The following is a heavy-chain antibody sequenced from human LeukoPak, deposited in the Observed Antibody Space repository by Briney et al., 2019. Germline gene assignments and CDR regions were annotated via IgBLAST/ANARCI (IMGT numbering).Heavy chain of an antibody. CDR2: ISSDGSST. Sequence: GGSLRLSCAASGFTFSSNWMYWVRQAPGKGLVWVSYISSDGSSTNYADSVKGRFTISRDNAKNTLYVQVNSLRADDTAVYYCARGRPGNYFDYWGQGTLVTVSS. CDR1: GFTFSSNW. D-gene: IGHD1-26*01. V-gene: IGHV3-74*01. J-gene: IGHJ4*02. CDR3: ARGRPGNYFDY.